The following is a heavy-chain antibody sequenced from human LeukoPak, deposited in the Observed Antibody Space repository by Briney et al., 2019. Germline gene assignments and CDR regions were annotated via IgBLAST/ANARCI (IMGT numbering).Heavy chain of an antibody. V-gene: IGHV3-7*04. CDR3: ARGGKLRLEY. J-gene: IGHJ4*02. D-gene: IGHD3-16*01. CDR1: GFTASSNY. CDR2: INQDGSEK. Sequence: GGSLRLSCAASGFTASSNYMSWVRQAPGKGLEWVANINQDGSEKYFVDSVKGRFTISRDNAKNSLYPQMNSLRAEDTAVYYCARGGKLRLEYWGQGTLVTVSS.